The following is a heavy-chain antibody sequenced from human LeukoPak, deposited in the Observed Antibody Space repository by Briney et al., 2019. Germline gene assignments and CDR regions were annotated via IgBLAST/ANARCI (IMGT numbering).Heavy chain of an antibody. Sequence: GGSLRLSCAASGFTFSSYAMTWVRQAPGKGLEWVSGISGGGASTYYADSVKGRFTISRDNSKNTLYLQMNSLRAEDTAVYYCAKVDHCSSTSCFRFDPWGQGTLVTVSS. D-gene: IGHD2-2*01. CDR3: AKVDHCSSTSCFRFDP. CDR1: GFTFSSYA. CDR2: ISGGGAST. V-gene: IGHV3-23*01. J-gene: IGHJ5*02.